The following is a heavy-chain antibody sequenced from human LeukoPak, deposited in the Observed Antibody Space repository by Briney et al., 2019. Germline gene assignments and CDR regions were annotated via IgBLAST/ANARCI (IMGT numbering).Heavy chain of an antibody. CDR2: IRYDGSNI. J-gene: IGHJ4*02. CDR1: GFTFSSYG. CDR3: ANGRVGGGYYSDY. D-gene: IGHD3-22*01. V-gene: IGHV3-30*02. Sequence: PGGSLRLSCAASGFTFSSYGMHWVRQAPGKGLEWVAFIRYDGSNIYYADSVKGRFTISRDNSKNILYLQMNSLRAEDTAVYYCANGRVGGGYYSDYWGQGTLVTVSS.